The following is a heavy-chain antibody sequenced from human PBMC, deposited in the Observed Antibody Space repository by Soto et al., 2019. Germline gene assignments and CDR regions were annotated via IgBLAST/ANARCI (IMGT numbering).Heavy chain of an antibody. J-gene: IGHJ4*02. CDR1: GYTFTRYA. D-gene: IGHD1-26*01. CDR3: VREGQGWEVDY. CDR2: INTGNGNT. Sequence: QVKLVQSGAEVKKPGASVKVSCKASGYTFTRYAMHWVRQAPGQRLEWMGWINTGNGNTKNSQKFQGRVTITRDTFASTGYMELSSLRSEDTAVYYCVREGQGWEVDYWGQGTLVTVSS. V-gene: IGHV1-3*04.